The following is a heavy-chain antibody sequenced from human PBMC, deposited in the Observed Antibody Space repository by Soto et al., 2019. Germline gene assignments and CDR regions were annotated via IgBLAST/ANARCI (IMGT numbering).Heavy chain of an antibody. Sequence: QVQLQESGPGLVKPSQTLSLTCTVSGGSISSGGYYWNWIRQHPGKGLEWIGYIYYIGSTYYNPSLKSRVTISLDTSTTQFSLNLSAVTAADTAVYYCARSVFPWGQGTLVTVSS. J-gene: IGHJ5*02. V-gene: IGHV4-31*03. CDR2: IYYIGST. CDR3: ARSVFP. CDR1: GGSISSGGYY.